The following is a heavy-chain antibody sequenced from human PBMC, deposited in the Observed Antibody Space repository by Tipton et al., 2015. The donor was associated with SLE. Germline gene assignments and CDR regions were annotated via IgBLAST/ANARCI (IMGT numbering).Heavy chain of an antibody. CDR3: ARDISEVGATTPYDAFDI. J-gene: IGHJ3*02. CDR1: GGSIGSHY. Sequence: TLSLTCTVSGGSIGSHYWSWIRQPPGKGLEWIGYIYYSGSTNYNPSLKSRITISVDTSKNQFSLKLSSVTAADTAVYYCARDISEVGATTPYDAFDIWGQGTRVTVSS. D-gene: IGHD1-26*01. CDR2: IYYSGST. V-gene: IGHV4-59*11.